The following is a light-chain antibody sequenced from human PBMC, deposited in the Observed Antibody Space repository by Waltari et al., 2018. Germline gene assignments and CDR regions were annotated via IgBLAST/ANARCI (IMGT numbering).Light chain of an antibody. CDR1: QSVLYSSNDKNY. CDR2: WAS. CDR3: QQYYNDAT. J-gene: IGKJ1*01. V-gene: IGKV4-1*01. Sequence: DIVLTQSPESLAVPLGETATINCKSSQSVLYSSNDKNYFAWYQQKPGQPPTLLIYWASTRESGVPDRFSGSGSGTDFTLTISSLQAEDAAVYYCQQYYNDATFGQGTKVEIK.